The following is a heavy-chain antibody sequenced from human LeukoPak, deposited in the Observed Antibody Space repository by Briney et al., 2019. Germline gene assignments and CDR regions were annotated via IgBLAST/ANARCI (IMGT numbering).Heavy chain of an antibody. V-gene: IGHV3-21*01. Sequence: GGSLRLSCAASGFTFSSYSMNWVRQAPGKGLEWVSSISSSSSSYIYYADSVKGRFTISRDNAKNSLYLQMNSLRAEDTAVYYCARAMVRGVIRKDNYYYYGMDVWGKGTTVTVSS. CDR2: ISSSSSSYI. D-gene: IGHD3-10*01. CDR3: ARAMVRGVIRKDNYYYYGMDV. J-gene: IGHJ6*04. CDR1: GFTFSSYS.